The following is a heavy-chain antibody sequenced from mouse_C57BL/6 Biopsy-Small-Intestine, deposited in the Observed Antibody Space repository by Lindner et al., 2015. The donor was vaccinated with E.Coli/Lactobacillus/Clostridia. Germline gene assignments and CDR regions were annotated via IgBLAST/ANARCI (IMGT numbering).Heavy chain of an antibody. Sequence: EVQLQESGPELVKPGASVKIPCKASGYTFTDYNMDWVKQSHGKSLEWIGDINPNNGGTIYNQKFKGKATLTVDKSSSTAYMELRSLTSEDTAVYYCARCYDYDWYFDVWGTGTTVTVSS. D-gene: IGHD2-4*01. J-gene: IGHJ1*03. V-gene: IGHV1-18*01. CDR3: ARCYDYDWYFDV. CDR1: GYTFTDYN. CDR2: INPNNGGT.